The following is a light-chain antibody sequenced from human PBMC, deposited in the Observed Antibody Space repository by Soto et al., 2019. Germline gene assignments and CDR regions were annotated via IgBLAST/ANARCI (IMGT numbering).Light chain of an antibody. CDR3: QQYFEWPPMT. Sequence: EIVMTQSPAPLSVSPGARATLSCRGSQSVRSSLAWYQQKPGQAPRLLMSGASTRAAGISDRFRGSGSGTEFTLTISSLRSEDSAIYYCQQYFEWPPMTFGQGTKVDIK. J-gene: IGKJ1*01. CDR1: QSVRSS. V-gene: IGKV3-15*01. CDR2: GAS.